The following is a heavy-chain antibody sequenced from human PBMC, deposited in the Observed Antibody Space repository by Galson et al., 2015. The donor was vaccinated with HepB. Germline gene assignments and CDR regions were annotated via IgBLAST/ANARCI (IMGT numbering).Heavy chain of an antibody. CDR2: IHDDGSNK. D-gene: IGHD2-15*01. Sequence: SLRLSCAASGIKFSGSGMHWVRQAPGKGLEWVAVIHDDGSNKVYADSVKGRVTISRDNSKNTLYLQMNSLRAEDTAVYYCAREGSRIVFHAFDTWGQGTLVTVSS. V-gene: IGHV3-33*01. CDR3: AREGSRIVFHAFDT. CDR1: GIKFSGSG. J-gene: IGHJ3*02.